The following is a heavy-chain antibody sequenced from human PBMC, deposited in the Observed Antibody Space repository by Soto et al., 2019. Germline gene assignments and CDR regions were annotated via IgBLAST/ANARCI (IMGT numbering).Heavy chain of an antibody. CDR2: INDSGDT. D-gene: IGHD3-22*01. Sequence: SETPSLTCAVYSGSFTGLSWSWVRQPPGKGLEWIGEINDSGDTKYNPSLKSRVTISVDTPKNQFSLKLESVTAADTAIYYCARGKWLDNHWGQGTPVTVSS. CDR3: ARGKWLDNH. CDR1: SGSFTGLS. J-gene: IGHJ4*02. V-gene: IGHV4-34*01.